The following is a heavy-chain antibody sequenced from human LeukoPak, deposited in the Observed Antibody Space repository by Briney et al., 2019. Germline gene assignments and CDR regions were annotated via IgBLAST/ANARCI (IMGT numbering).Heavy chain of an antibody. CDR2: INTNTGNP. V-gene: IGHV7-4-1*02. CDR3: ARDQSSSWSSYYYMDV. J-gene: IGHJ6*03. Sequence: ASVKVSCKASGYTFTSYAMNWVRQAPGQGLEWMGWINTNTGNPTYAQGFTGRFVFSLDTSVSTAYLQISSLKAEDTAVYYCARDQSSSWSSYYYMDVWAKGTTVTVSS. CDR1: GYTFTSYA. D-gene: IGHD6-13*01.